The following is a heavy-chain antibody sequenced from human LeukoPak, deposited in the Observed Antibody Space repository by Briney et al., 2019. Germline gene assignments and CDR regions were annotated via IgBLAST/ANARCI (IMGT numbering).Heavy chain of an antibody. CDR3: ARHSGYDSHMGAFDI. CDR2: ISTYNGNT. Sequence: ASVKVSCKASGYTFTSYGISWVRQAPGQGLEWMGWISTYNGNTNYAQKLQGRVTMTTDTSTSTAYMELRSLRSDDTAVYYCARHSGYDSHMGAFDIWGQGTMVTVSS. CDR1: GYTFTSYG. V-gene: IGHV1-18*01. D-gene: IGHD5-12*01. J-gene: IGHJ3*02.